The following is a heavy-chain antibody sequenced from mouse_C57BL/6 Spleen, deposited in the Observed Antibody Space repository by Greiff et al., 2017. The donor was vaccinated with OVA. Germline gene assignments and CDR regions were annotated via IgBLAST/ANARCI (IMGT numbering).Heavy chain of an antibody. D-gene: IGHD2-1*01. CDR3: TRYGNYYWYFDV. J-gene: IGHJ1*03. Sequence: VKLVESGAELVRPGASVTLSCKASGYTFTDYEMHWVKQTPVHGLEWIGAIDPETGGTAYNQKFKGKAILTADKSSSTAYMELRSLTSEDSAVYYCTRYGNYYWYFDVWGTGTTVTVSS. V-gene: IGHV1-15*01. CDR2: IDPETGGT. CDR1: GYTFTDYE.